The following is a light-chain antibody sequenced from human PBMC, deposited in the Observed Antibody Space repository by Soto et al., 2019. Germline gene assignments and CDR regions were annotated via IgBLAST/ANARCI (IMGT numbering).Light chain of an antibody. CDR3: SSYTSSSTYV. Sequence: QSAVTQPAWVSGSPGQAITSSCTGASSDVGGYNYVSWYQQHPGKAPKLMIYEVSNRPSGVSNRFSGSKSGNTASLTISGLQAEDEADYYCSSYTSSSTYVFGTGPMVTVL. V-gene: IGLV2-14*01. CDR1: SSDVGGYNY. CDR2: EVS. J-gene: IGLJ1*01.